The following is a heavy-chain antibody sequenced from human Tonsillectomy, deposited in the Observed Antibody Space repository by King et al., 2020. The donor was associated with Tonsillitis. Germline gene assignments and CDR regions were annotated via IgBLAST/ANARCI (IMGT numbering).Heavy chain of an antibody. Sequence: VQLVESGGGLVKPGGSLRISCAASGFTFSTYRMNWVRQAPGKGLEWVSSISSSSSYIYYADSVKGRFTISRDNAKKSLYLQMNSLRAEDTAVYYCARHIFGEENYGMDVWGQGTTVTVSS. D-gene: IGHD3-10*02. V-gene: IGHV3-21*01. CDR3: ARHIFGEENYGMDV. CDR1: GFTFSTYR. CDR2: ISSSSSYI. J-gene: IGHJ6*02.